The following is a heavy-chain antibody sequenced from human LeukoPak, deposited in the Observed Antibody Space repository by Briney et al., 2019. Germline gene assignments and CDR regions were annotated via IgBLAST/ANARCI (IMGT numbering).Heavy chain of an antibody. J-gene: IGHJ4*02. Sequence: SETLSLTCAVYGGSFSGYYWSWIRQPPGKGLEWIGEINHSGSTNYNPSLKGRVTISVDTSKNQFSLKLSSVTAADTAVYYCARALGDCSSTSCYALRAGPSRYCDYWGQGTLVTVSS. CDR2: INHSGST. CDR1: GGSFSGYY. V-gene: IGHV4-34*01. CDR3: ARALGDCSSTSCYALRAGPSRYCDY. D-gene: IGHD2-2*01.